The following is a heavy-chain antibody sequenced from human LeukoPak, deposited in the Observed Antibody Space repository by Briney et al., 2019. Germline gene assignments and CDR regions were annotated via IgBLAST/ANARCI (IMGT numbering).Heavy chain of an antibody. CDR2: ISGSGGST. Sequence: GGSLRLSCAASGFTFNSYAMSWVRQAPGKGLEWVSAISGSGGSTYYADSVKGRFTISRDNSKNTLYLQMNSLRAEDTAVYYCAKGRYYDILTGSSFATVAWGQGTLVTVSS. CDR1: GFTFNSYA. J-gene: IGHJ5*02. D-gene: IGHD3-9*01. V-gene: IGHV3-23*01. CDR3: AKGRYYDILTGSSFATVA.